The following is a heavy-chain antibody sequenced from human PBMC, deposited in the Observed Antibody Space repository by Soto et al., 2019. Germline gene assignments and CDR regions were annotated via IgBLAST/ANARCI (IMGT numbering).Heavy chain of an antibody. CDR2: LNHSGSA. V-gene: IGHV4-34*01. D-gene: IGHD6-13*01. CDR1: GGSLSGYY. CDR3: ARGPRKLVRRAYYYYYYMDV. J-gene: IGHJ6*03. Sequence: SETMSLTCAAYGGSLSGYYWRWLRPLPGKRLEWPGELNHSGSAPHNPSLKRRVTISVDTSKNQFSQQLSSVTAADAAVYYCARGPRKLVRRAYYYYYYMDVWGKGTTVTV.